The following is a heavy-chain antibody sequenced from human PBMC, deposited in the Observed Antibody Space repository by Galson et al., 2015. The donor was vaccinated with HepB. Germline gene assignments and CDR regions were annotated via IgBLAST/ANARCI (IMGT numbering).Heavy chain of an antibody. CDR3: AKTRSTIVVVPAATDY. V-gene: IGHV3-30*18. J-gene: IGHJ4*02. D-gene: IGHD2-2*01. Sequence: SLRLSCAASGFTFSSYGMHWVRQAPGKGLGCVAVISYDGSNKYYADSVKGRFTISRDNSKNTLYLQMNSLRAEDTAVYYCAKTRSTIVVVPAATDYWGQGTLVTVSS. CDR1: GFTFSSYG. CDR2: ISYDGSNK.